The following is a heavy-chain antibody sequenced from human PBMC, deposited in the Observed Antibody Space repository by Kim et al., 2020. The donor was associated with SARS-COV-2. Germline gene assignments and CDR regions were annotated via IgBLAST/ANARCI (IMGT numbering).Heavy chain of an antibody. J-gene: IGHJ4*02. CDR3: ARARYSTAFDY. Sequence: DTPTLKRRVTISVDKAKNQLPLKLSSVTAADTALYYCARARYSTAFDYWGQGTLVTVSS. D-gene: IGHD1-26*01. V-gene: IGHV4-39*06.